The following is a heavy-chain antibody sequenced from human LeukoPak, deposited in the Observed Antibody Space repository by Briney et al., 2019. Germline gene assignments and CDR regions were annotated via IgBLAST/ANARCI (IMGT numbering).Heavy chain of an antibody. CDR1: GFTFSSYA. Sequence: GGSLRLSCAASGFTFSSYAMSWVRQAPGKGLEWVSLINDSGGNTYYADSVKGRFTISRDNSKNTLFLQMSSLRAEDTAVYYCARLISGSYIDPWGQGTLVTVSS. CDR3: ARLISGSYIDP. D-gene: IGHD1-26*01. CDR2: INDSGGNT. J-gene: IGHJ5*02. V-gene: IGHV3-23*01.